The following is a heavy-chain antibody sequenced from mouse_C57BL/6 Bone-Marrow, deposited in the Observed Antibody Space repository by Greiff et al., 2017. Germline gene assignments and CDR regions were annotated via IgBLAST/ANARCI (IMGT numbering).Heavy chain of an antibody. Sequence: VQLVESGPELVKPGASVKISCKASGYAFSSSWMNWVKQRPGKGLEWIGRLYPGDGDTSYNGKFKGKATLTADKSSSTAYMQLSSLTSEDSAVYFCARGGGNYEYFDVWGTGTTVTVSS. CDR2: LYPGDGDT. CDR3: ARGGGNYEYFDV. CDR1: GYAFSSSW. J-gene: IGHJ1*03. V-gene: IGHV1-82*01. D-gene: IGHD2-1*01.